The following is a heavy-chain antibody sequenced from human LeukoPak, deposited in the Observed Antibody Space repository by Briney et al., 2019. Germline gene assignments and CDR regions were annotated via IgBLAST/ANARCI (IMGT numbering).Heavy chain of an antibody. CDR2: IYHSGST. D-gene: IGHD5-24*01. CDR1: GYSISSGYY. J-gene: IGHJ4*02. CDR3: ARPSWLQFDFDY. Sequence: SETLSLTCTVSGYSISSGYYWGWIRQPPGKGLEWIGSIYHSGSTYYNPSLKSRVTISVDTSKNQFSLKLSSVTAADTAVYYCARPSWLQFDFDYWGQGTLVTVSS. V-gene: IGHV4-38-2*02.